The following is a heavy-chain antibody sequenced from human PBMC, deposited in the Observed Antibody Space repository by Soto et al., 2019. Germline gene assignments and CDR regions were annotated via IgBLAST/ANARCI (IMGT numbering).Heavy chain of an antibody. CDR1: GYTFTSYY. D-gene: IGHD3-10*01. J-gene: IGHJ6*02. Sequence: QVQLVQSGAEVKKPGASVKVSCKASGYTFTSYYMHWVRQAPGQGLEWMGIINPSGGSTSYAQKFQGRVTMTRDTSTSTVYMELSSLRSEDTAVYYCARNLWFGELLSYYYGMDVWGQGTTVTVSS. CDR3: ARNLWFGELLSYYYGMDV. CDR2: INPSGGST. V-gene: IGHV1-46*01.